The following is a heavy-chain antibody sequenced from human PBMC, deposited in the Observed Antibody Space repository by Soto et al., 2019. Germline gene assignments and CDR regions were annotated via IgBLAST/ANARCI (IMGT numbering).Heavy chain of an antibody. CDR3: ARDRSGNYSAFDS. CDR1: GYTFTNYA. J-gene: IGHJ4*02. D-gene: IGHD1-26*01. CDR2: INAGNGYT. V-gene: IGHV1-3*01. Sequence: ASVKVSCKASGYTFTNYAIHWVRQAPGQRLEWMGWINAGNGYTQYSQKFQGRVTITRDTSASTAYVDLSSLRSEDTAVYYCARDRSGNYSAFDSWGKETLVTVPS.